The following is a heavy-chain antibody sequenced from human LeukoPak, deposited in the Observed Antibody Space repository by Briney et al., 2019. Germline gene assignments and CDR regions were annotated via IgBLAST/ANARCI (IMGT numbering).Heavy chain of an antibody. CDR1: GFTFSSYG. V-gene: IGHV3-30*02. CDR3: AKDLSEYSSSGSLDV. J-gene: IGHJ6*04. Sequence: GGSLRLSCAASGFTFSSYGMHWVRQAPGKGLEWVAFIRYDGSNKYYADSVKGRFTISRDNSKNTLYLQMNSLRAEDTAVYYCAKDLSEYSSSGSLDVWGKGTMVTVSS. CDR2: IRYDGSNK. D-gene: IGHD6-6*01.